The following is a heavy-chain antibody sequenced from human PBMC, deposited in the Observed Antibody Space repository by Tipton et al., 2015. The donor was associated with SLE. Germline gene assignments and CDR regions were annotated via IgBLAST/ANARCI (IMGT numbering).Heavy chain of an antibody. CDR1: GGSISSSSYY. D-gene: IGHD3-3*01. V-gene: IGHV4-39*07. CDR3: ARQRFLEWLPDAFDI. CDR2: IYFSGST. Sequence: TLSLTCTVSGGSISSSSYYWGWIRQPPGKGLEWLGSIYFSGSTYYNPSLKSRGTISVDTSKNQCSLNLSSVTAADTAVYYCARQRFLEWLPDAFDIWGQGTMVTVSS. J-gene: IGHJ3*02.